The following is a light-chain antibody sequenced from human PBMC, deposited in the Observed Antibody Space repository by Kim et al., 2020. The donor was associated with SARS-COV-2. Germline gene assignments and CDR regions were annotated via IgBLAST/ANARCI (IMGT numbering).Light chain of an antibody. V-gene: IGKV3-20*01. CDR3: QQYGSSPPMYT. Sequence: EIVLTQSPGTLSLSPGERATLSCRASQSVSSSYLAWYQQKPGQAPRLLIYGASSRVTGIPDRISGSGSGTDFTLTISRLEPEDFAVYYCQQYGSSPPMYTFGQGTKLEI. CDR2: GAS. CDR1: QSVSSSY. J-gene: IGKJ2*01.